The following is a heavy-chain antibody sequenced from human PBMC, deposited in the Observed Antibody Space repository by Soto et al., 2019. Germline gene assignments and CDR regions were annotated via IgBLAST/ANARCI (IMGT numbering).Heavy chain of an antibody. J-gene: IGHJ4*02. CDR3: AKDGSGSLRHFDY. Sequence: QVQLVQSGAEVKKPGSSVKVSCKASGGTFSSYTISWVRQAPGQGLEWMGRIIPIVGIANYAQKFQGRVTITADKSTSTAYMELSSLRSEDTAVYYCAKDGSGSLRHFDYWGQGTLVTVSS. D-gene: IGHD3-10*01. CDR2: IIPIVGIA. V-gene: IGHV1-69*02. CDR1: GGTFSSYT.